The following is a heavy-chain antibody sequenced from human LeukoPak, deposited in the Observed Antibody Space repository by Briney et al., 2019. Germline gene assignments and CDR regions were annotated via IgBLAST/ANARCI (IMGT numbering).Heavy chain of an antibody. CDR1: GFTFDDYA. Sequence: PGESLRLSCAASGFTFDDYAMHWVRQAPGKGLEWVSGISWNSGSIGYADSVKGRFTISRDNAKNSLYLQMNSLRAEDTASYYCARTPSYCSGGRCYVSHYFDYWGQGTLATVSS. CDR2: ISWNSGSI. D-gene: IGHD2-15*01. J-gene: IGHJ4*02. CDR3: ARTPSYCSGGRCYVSHYFDY. V-gene: IGHV3-9*01.